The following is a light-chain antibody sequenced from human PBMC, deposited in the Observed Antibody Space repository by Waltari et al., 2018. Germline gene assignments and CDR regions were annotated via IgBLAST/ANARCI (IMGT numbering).Light chain of an antibody. CDR1: QDIRNY. CDR2: DAS. Sequence: DIQMTQSPSSLSASVGDRVTITCQASQDIRNYLNWYQQKPGKAPKLLIYDASNLETGVPSRFSGSGSGPDFAFTISSLQPEDFATYYCQQYDNVPRTFGQGTKLEIK. V-gene: IGKV1-33*01. CDR3: QQYDNVPRT. J-gene: IGKJ2*02.